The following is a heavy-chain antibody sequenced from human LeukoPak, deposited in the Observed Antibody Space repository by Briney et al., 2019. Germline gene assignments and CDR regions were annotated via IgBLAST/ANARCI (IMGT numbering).Heavy chain of an antibody. J-gene: IGHJ4*02. CDR3: AKDRNSGRCDY. CDR1: GFTFSGYG. D-gene: IGHD2-15*01. CDR2: IWYDGSKK. Sequence: QAGGSLRLSCAASGFTFSGYGMYWVRQAPGKGLEWVAVIWYDGSKKYYADSVKGRFTISRDNSKNTLYLQMNSLRAEDTAVYYCAKDRNSGRCDYWGQGTLVTVSS. V-gene: IGHV3-33*06.